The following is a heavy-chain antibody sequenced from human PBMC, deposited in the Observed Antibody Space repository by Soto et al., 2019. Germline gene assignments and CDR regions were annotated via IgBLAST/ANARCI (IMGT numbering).Heavy chain of an antibody. D-gene: IGHD4-17*01. Sequence: GGSLRLSCAASGFTFSSYGMHWVRQAPGKGLEWVAVISYDGSNKYYADSVKGRFTISRDNSKNTLYLQMNSLRAEDTAVYYCAKGGRDYGDYYYYGMDVWGQGTTVTVSS. V-gene: IGHV3-30*18. CDR2: ISYDGSNK. J-gene: IGHJ6*02. CDR3: AKGGRDYGDYYYYGMDV. CDR1: GFTFSSYG.